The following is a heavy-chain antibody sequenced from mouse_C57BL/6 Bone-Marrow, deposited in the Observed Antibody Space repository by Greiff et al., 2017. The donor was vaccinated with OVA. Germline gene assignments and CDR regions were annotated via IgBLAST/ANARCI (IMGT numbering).Heavy chain of an antibody. CDR3: ARGSSGYGFAY. J-gene: IGHJ3*01. D-gene: IGHD3-2*02. CDR1: GFTFSSYT. V-gene: IGHV5-9*01. CDR2: ISGGGGNT. Sequence: DVQLVESGGGLVKPGGSLKLSCAASGFTFSSYTMSWVRQTPEKRLEWVATISGGGGNTYYPDSVKGRFTISRDNAKNTLYLQMSSLRSEDTALYYCARGSSGYGFAYWGQGTLVTVSA.